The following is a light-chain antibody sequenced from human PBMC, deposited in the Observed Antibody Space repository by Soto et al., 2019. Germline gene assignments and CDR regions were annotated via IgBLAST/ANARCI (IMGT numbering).Light chain of an antibody. CDR3: CSYAGSSTLYV. V-gene: IGLV2-23*02. J-gene: IGLJ1*01. CDR1: SSDIGTYNL. Sequence: QSVLTQPASVSGSPGQSITISCTGTSSDIGTYNLVSWYQQHPGKAPKLMIYEVNKQPSGVSDRFSGSKSGNTASLTISGLQAEDEADYYCCSYAGSSTLYVFGTGTKLTVL. CDR2: EVN.